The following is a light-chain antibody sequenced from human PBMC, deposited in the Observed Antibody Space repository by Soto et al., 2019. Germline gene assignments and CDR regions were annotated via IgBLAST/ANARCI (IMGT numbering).Light chain of an antibody. CDR3: QQTFSPTFT. V-gene: IGKV1-39*01. CDR1: QTINAY. CDR2: AAS. Sequence: DIQMTQSPSSLSASVGDRVTITCRAGQTINAYLNWYQQKPGKAPRLLIYAASNLQSGVPSRFSGSGSGAHFTLTISSLQPEDFASYFCQQTFSPTFTFGPGTSVDFK. J-gene: IGKJ3*01.